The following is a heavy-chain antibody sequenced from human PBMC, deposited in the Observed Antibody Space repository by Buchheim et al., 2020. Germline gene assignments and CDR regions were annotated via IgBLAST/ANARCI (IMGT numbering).Heavy chain of an antibody. CDR1: GYTFTSYD. CDR3: GRTVGSVDY. CDR2: MNPNSGNT. J-gene: IGHJ4*02. Sequence: QVQLVQSGAEVKRPGASVRVSCKASGYTFTSYDINWVRQATGQGLEWMGWMNPNSGNTGYSQKFQGRVTMTRITSISTASMELSNLTDEDTAVYYCGRTVGSVDYWGQGTL. D-gene: IGHD3-10*01. V-gene: IGHV1-8*01.